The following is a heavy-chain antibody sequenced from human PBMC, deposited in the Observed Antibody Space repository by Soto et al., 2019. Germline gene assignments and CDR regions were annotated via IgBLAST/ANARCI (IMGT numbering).Heavy chain of an antibody. D-gene: IGHD3-22*01. J-gene: IGHJ4*02. CDR3: ARDPASDSSGYYFDY. Sequence: QVQLVESGGGVVQPGRSLRLSCAASGFTFSSYAMHWVRQAPGKGLVWVAVISYDGSNKYYADSVKGRFTISRDNSKNTLYLQMNSLRAEDTAVYYCARDPASDSSGYYFDYWGQGTLVTVSS. CDR2: ISYDGSNK. CDR1: GFTFSSYA. V-gene: IGHV3-30-3*01.